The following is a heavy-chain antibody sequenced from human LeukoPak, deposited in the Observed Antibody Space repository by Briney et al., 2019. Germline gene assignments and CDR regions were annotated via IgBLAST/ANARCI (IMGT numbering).Heavy chain of an antibody. Sequence: ASVKVSCKASGYTFTGYYMHWVRQAPGQGLEWMGWINPNSGGTNYAQKFQGRVTMTRDTSISTAYMKLSRLRSDDTAVYYCARPGVDFWSGYLGFDYWGQGTLVTVSS. J-gene: IGHJ4*02. CDR2: INPNSGGT. D-gene: IGHD3-3*01. CDR1: GYTFTGYY. V-gene: IGHV1-2*02. CDR3: ARPGVDFWSGYLGFDY.